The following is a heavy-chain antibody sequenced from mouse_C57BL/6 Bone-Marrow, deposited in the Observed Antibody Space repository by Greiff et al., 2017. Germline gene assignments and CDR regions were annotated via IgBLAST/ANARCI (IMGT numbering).Heavy chain of an antibody. CDR2: IYPGDGDP. Sequence: VQLQQSGPELVKPGASVKISCKASGYAFSSSWLNWVKQRPGKGLEWIGRIYPGDGDPNYNGKFKGKATLTADKSSSTAYMQLSSLTSEDSAVYFCARGFIQNYWGQGTTLTVSS. D-gene: IGHD1-1*01. CDR1: GYAFSSSW. J-gene: IGHJ2*01. CDR3: ARGFIQNY. V-gene: IGHV1-82*01.